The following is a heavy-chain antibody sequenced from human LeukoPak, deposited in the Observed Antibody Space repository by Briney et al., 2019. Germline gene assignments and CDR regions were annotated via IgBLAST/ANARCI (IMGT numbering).Heavy chain of an antibody. Sequence: GGSLRLSCTASGFTFSGYSMNWIRQAPGKGLEWVSSFGTRSTSIYHAGSVKGRFAISRDNAKNSLYLQMNSLRAEDTAVYYCTRVRGYDLDFWGQGTLVTVSS. CDR1: GFTFSGYS. J-gene: IGHJ4*02. D-gene: IGHD5-12*01. V-gene: IGHV3-21*01. CDR3: TRVRGYDLDF. CDR2: FGTRSTSI.